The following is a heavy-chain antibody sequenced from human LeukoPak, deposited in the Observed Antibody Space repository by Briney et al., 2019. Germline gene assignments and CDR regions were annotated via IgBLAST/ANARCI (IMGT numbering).Heavy chain of an antibody. Sequence: TGGSLRLSCAASGFTFSSYWMHWARQAPGKGLVWVSRINSDGSSTSYADSVKGRFTISRDNAKNTLYLQMNSLRAEDTAVYYCARESFYYDSSGYYGWFDPWGQGTLVTVSS. CDR1: GFTFSSYW. J-gene: IGHJ5*02. V-gene: IGHV3-74*01. D-gene: IGHD3-22*01. CDR3: ARESFYYDSSGYYGWFDP. CDR2: INSDGSST.